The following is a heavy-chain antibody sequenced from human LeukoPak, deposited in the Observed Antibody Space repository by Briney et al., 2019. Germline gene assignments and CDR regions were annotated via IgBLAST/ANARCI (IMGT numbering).Heavy chain of an antibody. CDR1: GGTFSSYA. J-gene: IGHJ4*02. CDR2: IIPILGIA. D-gene: IGHD3-22*01. V-gene: IGHV1-69*04. Sequence: GASVKVSCKASGGTFSSYAISWVRQAPGQGLEWMGRIIPILGIANYAQKFQGRVTITADKSTSTAYMELSSLRSEDTAVYYCAKTDSSDYSYYFDYWGQGTLVTVSS. CDR3: AKTDSSDYSYYFDY.